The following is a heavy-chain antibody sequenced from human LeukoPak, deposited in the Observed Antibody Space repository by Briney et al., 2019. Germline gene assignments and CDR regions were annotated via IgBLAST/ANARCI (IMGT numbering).Heavy chain of an antibody. CDR3: ARGDSSGWRYYYYYMDV. CDR1: GGSITNYY. V-gene: IGHV4-59*01. CDR2: IHYSGST. J-gene: IGHJ6*03. D-gene: IGHD6-19*01. Sequence: PSETLSLTCTVSGGSITNYYWSWIRQPPGKGLEWIGYIHYSGSTKYKSSLKSRVTISVDTSKNQFSLKLNSVTAADTAVYYCARGDSSGWRYYYYYMDVWGKGTTVTVSS.